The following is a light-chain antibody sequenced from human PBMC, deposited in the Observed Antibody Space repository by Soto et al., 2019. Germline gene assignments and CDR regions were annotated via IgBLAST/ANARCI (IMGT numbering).Light chain of an antibody. Sequence: DIQLTQSPSFLSASVGDRVTITCRASQGISSYLAWYQQKPGKAPKLLIYAASTLQSGVPSRFSGSGSGTEFTLTISSLQPEDFATYYCQQLNSYLPLTFGGGTKGEIK. CDR2: AAS. CDR3: QQLNSYLPLT. CDR1: QGISSY. V-gene: IGKV1-9*01. J-gene: IGKJ4*01.